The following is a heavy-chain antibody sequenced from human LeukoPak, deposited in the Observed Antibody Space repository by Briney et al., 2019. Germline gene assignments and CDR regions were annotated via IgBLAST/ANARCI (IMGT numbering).Heavy chain of an antibody. CDR2: INHSGST. V-gene: IGHV4-34*01. CDR1: GGSFSGYY. J-gene: IGHJ6*03. D-gene: IGHD3-22*01. CDR3: ARTYYDGYYYYYMDV. Sequence: SETLSLTCAVYGGSFSGYYWSWIRQPPGKGLEWIGEINHSGSTNYNPSLKSRVTISVDTSKNQFSLKLSSVTAADTAVYYCARTYYDGYYYYYMDVWGKGTTVTVSS.